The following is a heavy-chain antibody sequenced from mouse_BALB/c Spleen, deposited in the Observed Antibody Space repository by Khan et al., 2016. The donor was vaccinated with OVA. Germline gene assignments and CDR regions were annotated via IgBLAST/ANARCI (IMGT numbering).Heavy chain of an antibody. CDR3: AKNYRYDVYFDY. CDR2: IYPYNDDT. J-gene: IGHJ2*01. V-gene: IGHV1S136*01. Sequence: QLQQSGPELVKPGASVKMSCKASGYTFTSYVMHWLRQKPGQGLEWIGYIYPYNDDTKYNEKFKGKATLTSDKSSSTAYMELSSLTSEDSAVYYCAKNYRYDVYFDYWGQGTTLTVSS. D-gene: IGHD2-14*01. CDR1: GYTFTSYV.